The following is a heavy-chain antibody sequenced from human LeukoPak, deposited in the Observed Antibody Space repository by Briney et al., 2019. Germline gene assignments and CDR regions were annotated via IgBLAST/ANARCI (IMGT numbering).Heavy chain of an antibody. CDR1: GYTFTSHQ. D-gene: IGHD2-2*01. Sequence: ASVTVSCKASGYTFTSHQINWVRQATGQGLEWMGWMNPDNGNTGFAQNFQGRVTMTRNISISTAYMALSSLRSGDTAVYYCARGHVLVPAATDYCGQGTLVTVSS. CDR3: ARGHVLVPAATDY. J-gene: IGHJ4*02. CDR2: MNPDNGNT. V-gene: IGHV1-8*01.